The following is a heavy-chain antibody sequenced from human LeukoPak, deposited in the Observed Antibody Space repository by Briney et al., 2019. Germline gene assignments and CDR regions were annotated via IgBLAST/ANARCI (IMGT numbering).Heavy chain of an antibody. V-gene: IGHV3-21*06. J-gene: IGHJ4*02. CDR3: ATFGSRPPPY. CDR1: GFTFSKYS. CDR2: ISSTSSYK. D-gene: IGHD1-26*01. Sequence: SGGSLRLSCAVSGFTFSKYSINWVRQAPGKGLEWVSSISSTSSYKKCADSVKGRFTISRDNAKNSLSLQMNSLRAEDTAVYYCATFGSRPPPYWGQGTLVTVSS.